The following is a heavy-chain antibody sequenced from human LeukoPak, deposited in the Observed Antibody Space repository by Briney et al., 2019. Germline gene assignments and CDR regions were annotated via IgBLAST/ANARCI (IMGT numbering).Heavy chain of an antibody. CDR1: GFTFSSSA. J-gene: IGHJ5*02. D-gene: IGHD3-3*01. V-gene: IGHV3-23*01. Sequence: GGSLRLSCAASGFTFSSSAMSWVRQAPGKGLEWVSAISNNGGYTYYADSVQGRFTISRDNSKSTLCLQMNSLRAEDTAVYYCARGPRSITIFGVVSKWSNWFDPWGQGTLVTVSS. CDR3: ARGPRSITIFGVVSKWSNWFDP. CDR2: ISNNGGYT.